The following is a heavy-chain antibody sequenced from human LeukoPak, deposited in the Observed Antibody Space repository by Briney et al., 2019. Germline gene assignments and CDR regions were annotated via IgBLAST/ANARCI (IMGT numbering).Heavy chain of an antibody. J-gene: IGHJ3*02. V-gene: IGHV4-30-4*08. Sequence: PSETLSLTCTVSGGSISSGDYYWSWIRQPPGKGLEWIGYIYYSGSTYYNPSLKSRVTISVDTSKNQFSLKLSFVTAADTAVYYCARDRDYSNNDAFDIWGQGTMVTASS. CDR1: GGSISSGDYY. D-gene: IGHD4-11*01. CDR2: IYYSGST. CDR3: ARDRDYSNNDAFDI.